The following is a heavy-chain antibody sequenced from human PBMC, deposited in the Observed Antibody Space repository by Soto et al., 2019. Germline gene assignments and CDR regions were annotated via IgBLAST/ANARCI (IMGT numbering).Heavy chain of an antibody. D-gene: IGHD6-19*01. V-gene: IGHV3-23*01. CDR1: GFTFSSYA. Sequence: PVGSLRLSCAASGFTFSSYAMSWVRQAPGKGLEWVSAISGSGGSTYYADSVKGRFTISRDNSKNTLYLQMNSLRAEDTAVYYCAKEKESSSGWYDAFDIWGQGTMVTVSS. J-gene: IGHJ3*02. CDR3: AKEKESSSGWYDAFDI. CDR2: ISGSGGST.